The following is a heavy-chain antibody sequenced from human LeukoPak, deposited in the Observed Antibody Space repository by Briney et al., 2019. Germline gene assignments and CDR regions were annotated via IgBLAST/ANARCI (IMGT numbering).Heavy chain of an antibody. D-gene: IGHD6-19*01. V-gene: IGHV3-23*01. J-gene: IGHJ6*02. Sequence: GGSLRLSCAASGFTVSSNYMSWVRQAPGKGLEWVSAISGSGGSTYYADSVKGRFTISRDNSKNTLYLQMNSLRAEDTAVYYCAKDDRGSGWPTYYYYYGMDVWGQGTTVTVSS. CDR3: AKDDRGSGWPTYYYYYGMDV. CDR2: ISGSGGST. CDR1: GFTVSSNY.